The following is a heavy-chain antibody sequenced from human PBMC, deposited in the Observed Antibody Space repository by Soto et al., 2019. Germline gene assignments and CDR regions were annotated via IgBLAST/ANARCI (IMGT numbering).Heavy chain of an antibody. CDR1: GFTFSSYG. D-gene: IGHD5-12*01. J-gene: IGHJ4*02. V-gene: IGHV3-30*18. CDR2: ISYDGSNK. Sequence: GGSLRLSCAASGFTFSSYGMHWVRQAPGKGLEWVAVISYDGSNKYYADSVKGRFTISRDNSKNTLYLQMNSLRAEDTAVYYCAKVEGVATIPVFDYWGQGTLVTVSS. CDR3: AKVEGVATIPVFDY.